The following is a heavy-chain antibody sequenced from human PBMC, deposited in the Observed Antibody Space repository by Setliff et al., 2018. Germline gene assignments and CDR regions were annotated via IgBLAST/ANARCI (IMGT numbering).Heavy chain of an antibody. Sequence: QTVGSLRLSCAASGFSFSSYAMNWVRQAPGKGLQWVSTVSGSGGHTYYTDSVKGRFSVSRDNPSNTVSLQMNSLTAEDTAVYYCAKIRHTSGWSGARLNDAFDIWGQGTLVTVSS. CDR1: GFSFSSYA. D-gene: IGHD6-19*01. CDR3: AKIRHTSGWSGARLNDAFDI. CDR2: VSGSGGHT. V-gene: IGHV3-23*01. J-gene: IGHJ3*02.